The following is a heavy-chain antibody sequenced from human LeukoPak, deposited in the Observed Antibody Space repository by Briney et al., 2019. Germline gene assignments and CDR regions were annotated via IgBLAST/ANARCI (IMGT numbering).Heavy chain of an antibody. CDR2: ISDSGGST. CDR3: ARDPPPYYYDSSGYRAEYFQH. J-gene: IGHJ1*01. CDR1: GFTFSSYA. Sequence: PGGSLRLSCAASGFTFSSYAMSWVRQAPGKGLEWVAAISDSGGSTYYADSVKGRFTISRDNSKNTLYLQMNSLRADDTAVYYCARDPPPYYYDSSGYRAEYFQHWGQGTLVTVSS. D-gene: IGHD3-22*01. V-gene: IGHV3-23*01.